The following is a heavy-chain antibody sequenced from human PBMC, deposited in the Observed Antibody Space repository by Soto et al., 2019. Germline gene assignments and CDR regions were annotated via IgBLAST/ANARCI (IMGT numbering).Heavy chain of an antibody. D-gene: IGHD6-6*01. V-gene: IGHV4-4*02. CDR3: ARARGSSGDY. Sequence: SETLSLTCAVSGGSISSSNWWSWVRQPPGKGLEWIGEIYHSGSTNYNPSLKSRVTISVDKSKNQFSLKLRSLRSDDTAVYYCARARGSSGDYWGQGTLVTVSS. CDR1: GGSISSSNW. CDR2: IYHSGST. J-gene: IGHJ4*02.